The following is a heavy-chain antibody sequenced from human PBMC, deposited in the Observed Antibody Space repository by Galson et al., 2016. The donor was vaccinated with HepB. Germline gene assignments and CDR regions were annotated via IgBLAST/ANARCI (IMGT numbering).Heavy chain of an antibody. Sequence: SVKVSCKASGYTFTEYDMNWVRQATGQGLEWMGWMNPNSGNRGYAQKFQGRVTMTRDTSIKTAFMGLSSLRSEDTAVYFCVRGGVSGNFAWREAEHWGQGSLVTVSS. CDR1: GYTFTEYD. CDR3: VRGGVSGNFAWREAEH. CDR2: MNPNSGNR. J-gene: IGHJ4*02. V-gene: IGHV1-8*01. D-gene: IGHD1-26*01.